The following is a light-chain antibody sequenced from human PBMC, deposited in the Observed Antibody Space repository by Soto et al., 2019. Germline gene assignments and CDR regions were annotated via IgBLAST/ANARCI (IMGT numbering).Light chain of an antibody. Sequence: AIQLTQSPSSLSASVGDRVTITCRASQDIRGALAWYQQKPGKAPKFLIFDVSTLQSGVPSRFSGSGSGTDFTLTISSLQPEDFGTYYCQQFNTSPITVGQGTRLEIK. J-gene: IGKJ5*01. CDR3: QQFNTSPIT. CDR1: QDIRGA. V-gene: IGKV1-13*02. CDR2: DVS.